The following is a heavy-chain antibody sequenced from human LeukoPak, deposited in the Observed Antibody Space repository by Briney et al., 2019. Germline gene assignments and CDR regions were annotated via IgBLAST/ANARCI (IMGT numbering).Heavy chain of an antibody. CDR2: FNHSGSA. Sequence: KPSETLSLTCAVYGGSFSGYYWNWIRQPPGKGLEWIGEFNHSGSAYYNPSLKSRVTISVDTSKNQVSLKLTSVTAADTAVYYCARGPDSGSYFAWFDPWGQGTLVTVSS. J-gene: IGHJ5*02. V-gene: IGHV4-34*01. CDR1: GGSFSGYY. D-gene: IGHD3-10*01. CDR3: ARGPDSGSYFAWFDP.